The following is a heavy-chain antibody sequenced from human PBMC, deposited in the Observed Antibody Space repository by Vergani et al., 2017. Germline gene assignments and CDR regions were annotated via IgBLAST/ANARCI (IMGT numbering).Heavy chain of an antibody. CDR1: GFTFDDYA. Sequence: EVQLVESGGGLVQPGRSLILSCAASGFTFDDYAMHSVRQAPGKGLEWVSGISWNSGSIGYADSVKGRFTIARDNAKNSLYLQMNSLRAEYTALYYCDKDTLRGCSGGSCYNWYFDLWGRGTLGTVSS. V-gene: IGHV3-9*01. D-gene: IGHD2-15*01. CDR3: DKDTLRGCSGGSCYNWYFDL. CDR2: ISWNSGSI. J-gene: IGHJ2*01.